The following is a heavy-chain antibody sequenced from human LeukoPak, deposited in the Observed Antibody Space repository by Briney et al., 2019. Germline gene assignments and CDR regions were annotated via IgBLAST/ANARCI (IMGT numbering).Heavy chain of an antibody. CDR2: IIPIFGTA. V-gene: IGHV1-69*05. Sequence: SVKVPCKASGGTFSSYAIIWVRQAPGQGLEWMGGIIPIFGTANYAQKFQGRVTITTDESTSTAYMELSSLRAEGTAVYYCARDATITGPHDAFDIWGQGTMVTVSS. J-gene: IGHJ3*02. CDR3: ARDATITGPHDAFDI. D-gene: IGHD1-20*01. CDR1: GGTFSSYA.